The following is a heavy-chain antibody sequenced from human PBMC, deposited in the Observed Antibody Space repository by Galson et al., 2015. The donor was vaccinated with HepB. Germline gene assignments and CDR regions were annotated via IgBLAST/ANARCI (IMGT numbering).Heavy chain of an antibody. Sequence: SLRLSCAASGFTFDDYTMHWVRQAPGKGLEWVSLISWDGGSTYYADSVKGRFTISRDNSKNSLYLQMNSLRTEDTALYYCAKDIFGDSSSWFYGMDVWGQGTTVTVSS. D-gene: IGHD6-13*01. CDR3: AKDIFGDSSSWFYGMDV. CDR2: ISWDGGST. CDR1: GFTFDDYT. V-gene: IGHV3-43*01. J-gene: IGHJ6*02.